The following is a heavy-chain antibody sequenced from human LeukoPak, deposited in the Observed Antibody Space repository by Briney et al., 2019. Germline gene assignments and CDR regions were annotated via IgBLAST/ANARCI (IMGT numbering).Heavy chain of an antibody. CDR2: IRSKAYGGTT. D-gene: IGHD3-16*02. Sequence: GGSLRLSCTGSGFTFGNYAMSWFRQAPGKGLEWVGFIRSKAYGGTTEYAASVKGRFTISRDDSKSIAYLQMNSLKIEDTAVYFCTRDRNIMIAFGGIIPKDYWGQGTLVTVSS. CDR3: TRDRNIMIAFGGIIPKDY. J-gene: IGHJ4*02. V-gene: IGHV3-49*03. CDR1: GFTFGNYA.